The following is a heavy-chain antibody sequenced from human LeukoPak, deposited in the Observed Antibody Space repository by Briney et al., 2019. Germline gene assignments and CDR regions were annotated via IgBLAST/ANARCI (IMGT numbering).Heavy chain of an antibody. D-gene: IGHD3-9*01. CDR2: IGPTGTDR. Sequence: KSGGSLRLSCAASGFTFSSCGFNWVRQAPGKGLEWVSSIGPTGTDRYYADSVRGRFTISRDNAKNSMYLQMDSLRDEDTAVYYCARRPAYYDILTADWWGQGTLVTVSS. CDR1: GFTFSSCG. J-gene: IGHJ4*02. V-gene: IGHV3-21*01. CDR3: ARRPAYYDILTADW.